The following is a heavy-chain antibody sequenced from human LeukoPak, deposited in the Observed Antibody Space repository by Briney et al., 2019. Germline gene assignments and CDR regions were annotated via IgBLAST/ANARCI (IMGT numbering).Heavy chain of an antibody. CDR3: ARDVQLCGDDCYSGTYGMDV. Sequence: ASVKVSCKASGGTFSSYAISWVRQAPGQGLEWMGRIIPILGIANYAQKFQGRVTITADKSTSTAYMELSSLRSEDTAVYYCARDVQLCGDDCYSGTYGMDVWGQGTTVTVSS. J-gene: IGHJ6*02. CDR2: IIPILGIA. CDR1: GGTFSSYA. V-gene: IGHV1-69*04. D-gene: IGHD2-21*02.